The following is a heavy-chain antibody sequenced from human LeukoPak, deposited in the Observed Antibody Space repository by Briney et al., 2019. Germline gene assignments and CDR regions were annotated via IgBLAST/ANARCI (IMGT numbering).Heavy chain of an antibody. CDR2: ISGSSSYI. J-gene: IGHJ6*02. CDR1: GFTFSNYT. D-gene: IGHD3-10*01. Sequence: GGSLRLSCSASGFTFSNYTMNWVRQAPGKGLEWVSSISGSSSYIHYVDSVKGRFTISRDNAKNSLYLQMNSLRAEDTAVYYCARDRAYYGMDVWGQGTTVTVSS. CDR3: ARDRAYYGMDV. V-gene: IGHV3-21*01.